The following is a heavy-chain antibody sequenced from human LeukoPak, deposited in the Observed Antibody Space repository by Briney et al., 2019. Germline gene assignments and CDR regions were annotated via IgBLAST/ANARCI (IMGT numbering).Heavy chain of an antibody. CDR3: ARSIPYGTTWYGRSDY. Sequence: GGSLRLSCAASGFTVSSNYMSWVRQPPGKGLEWVSVIYSGGSTYYADSVKGRFTISRDNSKNTLYLQMNSLRAEDTAVYYCARSIPYGTTWYGRSDYWGQGTLVTVSS. V-gene: IGHV3-53*01. CDR1: GFTVSSNY. J-gene: IGHJ4*02. D-gene: IGHD6-13*01. CDR2: IYSGGST.